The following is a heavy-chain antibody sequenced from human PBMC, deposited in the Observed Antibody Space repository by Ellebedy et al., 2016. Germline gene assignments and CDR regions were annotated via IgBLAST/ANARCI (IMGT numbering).Heavy chain of an antibody. CDR1: GFIFTKYN. D-gene: IGHD2-15*01. J-gene: IGHJ5*02. CDR2: IFSDGNT. CDR3: ARGVGSGWFDP. Sequence: GESLKISCAASGFIFTKYNMKWVRQAPGKGLEWVSAIFSDGNTYYADSVKGRFTISRDNSKNTLYLQMNSLRAEDTAVYYCARGVGSGWFDPWGQGTLVTVSS. V-gene: IGHV3-53*01.